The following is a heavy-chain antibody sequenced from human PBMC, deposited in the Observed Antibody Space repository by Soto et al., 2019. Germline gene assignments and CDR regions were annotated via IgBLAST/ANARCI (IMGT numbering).Heavy chain of an antibody. CDR2: MYNTGST. V-gene: IGHV4-59*01. CDR1: CGSISGYY. D-gene: IGHD2-21*02. J-gene: IGHJ6*02. CDR3: ARDLWGYCGTDCYPLDV. Sequence: SETLSLTCTVSCGSISGYYWSWIRQPPGKGLEWIGYMYNTGSTVYNPSFKSRVTISVDTSKSQLSLRLNSVTAADTAVYYCARDLWGYCGTDCYPLDVWGQGTTVTVS.